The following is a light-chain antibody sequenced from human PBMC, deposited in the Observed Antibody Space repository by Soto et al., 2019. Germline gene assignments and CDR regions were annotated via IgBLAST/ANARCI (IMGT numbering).Light chain of an antibody. J-gene: IGKJ4*01. CDR2: AAS. V-gene: IGKV3-20*01. CDR1: QSVTASY. CDR3: QQYGDSPPLA. Sequence: EIVLTQSPGTLSLSPGERATLSCRASQSVTASYLAWYQQKPDQAPRLLIYAASRRATGTPDRFSGSGSGTGFTLTINRLEPEDFAIYYCQQYGDSPPLAFGGGTRVEIK.